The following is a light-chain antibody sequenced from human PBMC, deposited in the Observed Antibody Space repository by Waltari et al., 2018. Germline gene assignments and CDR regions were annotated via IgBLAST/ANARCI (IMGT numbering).Light chain of an antibody. CDR1: SSDVGSYNL. Sequence: SALTQPASVSGSPGPSTTISCTGTSSDVGSYNLVSWYQQHPGKAPKLMIYEGSKRPSGVSNRFSGSKSGNTASLTISGLQAEDEADYYCCSYAGSSSYVFGTGTKVTVL. J-gene: IGLJ1*01. V-gene: IGLV2-23*01. CDR3: CSYAGSSSYV. CDR2: EGS.